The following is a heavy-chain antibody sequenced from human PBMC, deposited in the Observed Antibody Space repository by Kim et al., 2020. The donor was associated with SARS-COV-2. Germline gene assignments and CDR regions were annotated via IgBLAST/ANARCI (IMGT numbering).Heavy chain of an antibody. V-gene: IGHV4-34*01. D-gene: IGHD3-16*01. CDR2: GST. J-gene: IGHJ4*02. Sequence: GSTNYTPSLKSRVTISVDTSKNQFSLKLSSVTAADTAVYYCARGGGRFDYWGQGTLVTVSS. CDR3: ARGGGRFDY.